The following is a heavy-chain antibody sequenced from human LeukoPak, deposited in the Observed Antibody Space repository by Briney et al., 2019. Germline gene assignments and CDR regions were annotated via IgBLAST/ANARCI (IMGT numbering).Heavy chain of an antibody. CDR1: GYRVSSYW. CDR3: ARLGAVAGIDS. Sequence: GESLKISCKGSGYRVSSYWIAWVRQMPGKGLEWMGIIYFGDSDTRYSPSFQGQVTISADKSISTANLQWSSLKASDTAMYYCARLGAVAGIDSWGQGTLVTVSS. V-gene: IGHV5-51*01. D-gene: IGHD6-19*01. J-gene: IGHJ4*02. CDR2: IYFGDSDT.